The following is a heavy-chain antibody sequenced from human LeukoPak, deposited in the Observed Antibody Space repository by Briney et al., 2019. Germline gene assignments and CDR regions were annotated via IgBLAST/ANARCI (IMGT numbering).Heavy chain of an antibody. D-gene: IGHD3-10*01. CDR1: GGSISSSSYY. V-gene: IGHV4-39*07. J-gene: IGHJ4*02. Sequence: SETLSLTCTVSGGSISSSSYYWGWIRQPPGKGLEWIGSIYYSGSTYYNPSLKSRVTISVDTSKNQFSLKLSSVTAADTAVYYCARGFYGSGSYSPADYWGQGTLVTVSS. CDR3: ARGFYGSGSYSPADY. CDR2: IYYSGST.